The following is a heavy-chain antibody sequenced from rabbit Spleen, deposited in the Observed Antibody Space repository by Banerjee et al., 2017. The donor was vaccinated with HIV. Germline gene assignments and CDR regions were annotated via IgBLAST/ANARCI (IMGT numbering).Heavy chain of an antibody. D-gene: IGHD4-1*01. V-gene: IGHV1S40*01. Sequence: QSLEESGGGLVKPGGSLTLTCTASGFSFSSSYDMCWVRQAPGKGLEWIGYIEPIFGNTYYANWVNGRFTISSHNAQNTLYLQLSSLTAADTATYFCARDLAGVIGWNFGWWGPGTLVTVS. J-gene: IGHJ4*01. CDR1: GFSFSSSYD. CDR2: IEPIFGNT. CDR3: ARDLAGVIGWNFGW.